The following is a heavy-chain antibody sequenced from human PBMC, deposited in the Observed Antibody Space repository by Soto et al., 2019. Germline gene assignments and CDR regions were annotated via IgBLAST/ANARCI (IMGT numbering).Heavy chain of an antibody. V-gene: IGHV4-61*01. Sequence: QVQLQESGPGLVRPSETLSLPCTVSGGSVSGGSYFWSWVRQPPGKGLEWIGYFYYSGSTKYNPSHKSRVTIVEDTSKNQFSLKLNSVTAADTAVYYCAREGRMGTFDYWGQGALVTVSS. D-gene: IGHD1-1*01. CDR2: FYYSGST. J-gene: IGHJ4*02. CDR1: GGSVSGGSYF. CDR3: AREGRMGTFDY.